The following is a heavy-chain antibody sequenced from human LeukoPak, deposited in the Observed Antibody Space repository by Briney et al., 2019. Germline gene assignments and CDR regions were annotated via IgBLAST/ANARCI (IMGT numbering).Heavy chain of an antibody. D-gene: IGHD6-19*01. V-gene: IGHV3-23*01. CDR3: AKGGAQQAVYYFDY. J-gene: IGHJ4*02. CDR1: GFTFGIYA. CDR2: INGISGET. Sequence: GGSLSLSCAASGFTFGIYAMTWVRQAPGKGLEWVSGINGISGETYYADSVKGRFTISRDNSRNTLFLQMSSLRPDDTAVYYCAKGGAQQAVYYFDYWGQGTLVTVSS.